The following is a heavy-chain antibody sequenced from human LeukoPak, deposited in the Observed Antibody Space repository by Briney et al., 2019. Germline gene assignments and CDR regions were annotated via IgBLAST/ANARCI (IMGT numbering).Heavy chain of an antibody. CDR2: ISVYNGNT. J-gene: IGHJ3*02. CDR3: ARDLDCSSISCYGTFDI. Sequence: ASVKVSCKASGYTFTSYGVSWVRQAPGQGLEWMGWISVYNGNTDYAQNLQGRVTMITDTSTNTAYMELRSLRPDDTAVYYCARDLDCSSISCYGTFDIWGQGTMVTVSS. V-gene: IGHV1-18*01. CDR1: GYTFTSYG. D-gene: IGHD2-2*01.